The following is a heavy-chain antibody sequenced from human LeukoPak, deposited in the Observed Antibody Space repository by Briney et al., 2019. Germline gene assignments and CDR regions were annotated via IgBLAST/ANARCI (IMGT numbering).Heavy chain of an antibody. J-gene: IGHJ4*02. Sequence: GGSLRLSCAASGFTFSSNWMYWVRQAPGKGQVWVSRINSDGSTTSYVDSVKGRFTISRDNAKSTLYLQMNSPRAEDTAVYYCARGGPIDYWGQGTLVTVSS. CDR2: INSDGSTT. CDR1: GFTFSSNW. CDR3: ARGGPIDY. V-gene: IGHV3-74*01.